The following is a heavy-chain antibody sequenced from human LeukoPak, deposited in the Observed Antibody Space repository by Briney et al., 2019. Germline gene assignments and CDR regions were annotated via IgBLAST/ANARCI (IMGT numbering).Heavy chain of an antibody. D-gene: IGHD6-6*01. CDR3: AKDARYCSSFGAFHFTFDY. V-gene: IGHV3-23*01. J-gene: IGHJ4*02. Sequence: GGSLRLSCAASGFTFSSYAMSWVRQAPGKGLEWVSAISASGYSTHYADSVKGRFTISRDNSKNTLYLQMNSLRAEDTAVYYCAKDARYCSSFGAFHFTFDYWGQGTLVTVSS. CDR2: ISASGYST. CDR1: GFTFSSYA.